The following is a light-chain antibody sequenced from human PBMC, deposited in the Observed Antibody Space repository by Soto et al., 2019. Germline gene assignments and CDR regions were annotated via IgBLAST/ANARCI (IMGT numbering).Light chain of an antibody. CDR1: NSGSKS. CDR3: QVWDSGPDHVV. Sequence: SYELTQSPSMSVAPGQTATMTCGGNNSGSKSVQWYQQKSGQAPVLVVYDDTDRPSGIPERFSGSNSGNTATLTISRVEAEDEADYSCQVWDSGPDHVVFGGGTKVTVL. J-gene: IGLJ2*01. V-gene: IGLV3-21*02. CDR2: DDT.